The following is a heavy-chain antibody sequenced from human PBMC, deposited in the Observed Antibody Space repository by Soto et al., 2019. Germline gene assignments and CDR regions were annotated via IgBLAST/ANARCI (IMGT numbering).Heavy chain of an antibody. Sequence: GGSLRLSCTGSGFDFGDYYMSWIRQAPGKGLEWVSYIDSGDGTTYYTDSVKGRFTISRDNAKKTVYLQMSSLRVEDTSLYYCVRPYYSSSWFPFDRWGQGPLVTVSS. CDR1: GFDFGDYY. CDR3: VRPYYSSSWFPFDR. CDR2: IDSGDGTT. V-gene: IGHV3-11*01. J-gene: IGHJ4*02. D-gene: IGHD6-13*01.